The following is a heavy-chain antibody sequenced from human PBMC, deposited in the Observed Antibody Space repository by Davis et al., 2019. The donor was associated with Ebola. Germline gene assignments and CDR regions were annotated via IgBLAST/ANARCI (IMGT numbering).Heavy chain of an antibody. CDR3: AHRLGRFGEWNFDY. CDR1: GFSLSTSGMG. CDR2: IYWDDDK. D-gene: IGHD3-10*01. V-gene: IGHV2-5*02. J-gene: IGHJ4*02. Sequence: SGPTLVKPTQTLTLTCTFSGFSLSTSGMGVGWIRQPPGKALEWLALIYWDDDKRYRPSLKSRLTITKETSKNQVVLTMINMDPVDTATYYCAHRLGRFGEWNFDYWGLGTLVTVSS.